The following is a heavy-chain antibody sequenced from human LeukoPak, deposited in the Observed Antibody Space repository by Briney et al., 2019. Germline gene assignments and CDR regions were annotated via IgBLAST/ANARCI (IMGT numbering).Heavy chain of an antibody. D-gene: IGHD5-18*01. CDR3: ARVSRGYSYGSFDY. CDR2: INHSGST. V-gene: IGHV4-34*01. CDR1: GGSFSGYY. J-gene: IGHJ4*02. Sequence: PSETLSLTCAVYGGSFSGYYWSWIRQPPGKGLEWIGEINHSGSTNYNPSLKSRVTISVDTSKNQFSLKLSSVTAADTAAYYCARVSRGYSYGSFDYWGQGTLVTVSS.